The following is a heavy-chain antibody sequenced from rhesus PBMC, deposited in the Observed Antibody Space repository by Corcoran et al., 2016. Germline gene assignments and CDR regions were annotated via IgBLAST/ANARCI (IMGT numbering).Heavy chain of an antibody. D-gene: IGHD6-19*01. V-gene: IGHV4-143*01. CDR1: GDSISGYYY. Sequence: QVQLQESGPGLVKPSETLSLTCSVSGDSISGYYYWSWIRQPPGRGLDWIGGINEKSVSSYHNPSLKRRVTLSKDTSKNQFSLKLSSVTAADTAVYYCLRLVSYSSTQKDYWGQGVLVTVSS. J-gene: IGHJ4*01. CDR3: LRLVSYSSTQKDY. CDR2: INEKSVSS.